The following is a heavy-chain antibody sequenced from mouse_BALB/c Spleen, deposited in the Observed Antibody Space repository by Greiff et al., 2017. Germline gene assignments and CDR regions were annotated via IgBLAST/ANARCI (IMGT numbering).Heavy chain of an antibody. Sequence: DVKLVESGGGLVKPGGSLKLSCAASGFTFSSYAMSWVRQTPEKRLEWVASISSGGSTYYPDSVKGRFTISRDNARSILYMQMSSLRSEDTAMYYCARGRTHYYDYWGQGTTLTVSA. V-gene: IGHV5-6-5*01. CDR3: ARGRTHYYDY. CDR2: ISSGGST. CDR1: GFTFSSYA. J-gene: IGHJ2*01.